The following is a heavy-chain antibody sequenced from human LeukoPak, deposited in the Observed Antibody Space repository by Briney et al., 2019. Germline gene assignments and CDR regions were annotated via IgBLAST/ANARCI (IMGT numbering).Heavy chain of an antibody. CDR2: INPNTGKT. J-gene: IGHJ4*02. D-gene: IGHD4-23*01. CDR3: ARGLLMWGDTAVVSLDS. Sequence: ASVKVSCKAFGYNFTNYAINWVRQAPGQGLEWMGWINPNTGKTTYAQAFTGRFVFSLDTSVTTTFLQISSLEADDTALYFCARGLLMWGDTAVVSLDSWGQGTLVTVSS. CDR1: GYNFTNYA. V-gene: IGHV7-4-1*02.